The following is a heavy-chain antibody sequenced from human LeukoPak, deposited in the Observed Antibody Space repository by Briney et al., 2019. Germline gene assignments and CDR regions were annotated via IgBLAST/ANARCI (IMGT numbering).Heavy chain of an antibody. V-gene: IGHV1-2*02. Sequence: GASVKVSCKASGYTFTGYYLHWVRQAPGQGLEWMGWINPNSGGTNYAPKFRGRVTMTRDTSISTAYMELSRLRSDDTAVYYCARPGNNYNWFDPWGQGTLLTVSS. CDR2: INPNSGGT. D-gene: IGHD1-1*01. J-gene: IGHJ5*02. CDR1: GYTFTGYY. CDR3: ARPGNNYNWFDP.